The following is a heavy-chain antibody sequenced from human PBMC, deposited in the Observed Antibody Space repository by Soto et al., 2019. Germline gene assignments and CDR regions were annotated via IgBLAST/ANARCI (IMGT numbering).Heavy chain of an antibody. Sequence: EVQLVESGGGLAQPGRSLRLSCSASGFTFEDFAMHGVRRVPGKGLEWVAGNRWNGEAVGYAASVKGRCTSSRDNAKQLLFLQMNSLRVDDTALYYCVKDGEAASPGWFDTWGQGTQVPVS. CDR3: VKDGEAASPGWFDT. V-gene: IGHV3-9*01. J-gene: IGHJ5*02. D-gene: IGHD6-6*01. CDR2: NRWNGEAV. CDR1: GFTFEDFA.